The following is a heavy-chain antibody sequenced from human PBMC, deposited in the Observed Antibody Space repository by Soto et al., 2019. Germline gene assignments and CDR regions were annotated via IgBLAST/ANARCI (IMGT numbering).Heavy chain of an antibody. CDR2: MSYDGNNQ. J-gene: IGHJ4*01. CDR3: AKALGELSPESFDY. Sequence: QVQLVESGGGVVQPGTSLRLSCAASGFTFSSYAMHWVRQAPGKGLEWVAIMSYDGNNQDYADSVKGRFTISRDNLKNTVHLQMKSLRVEDTAVYYCAKALGELSPESFDYWGHAVLVSVSS. CDR1: GFTFSSYA. V-gene: IGHV3-30*18. D-gene: IGHD3-16*02.